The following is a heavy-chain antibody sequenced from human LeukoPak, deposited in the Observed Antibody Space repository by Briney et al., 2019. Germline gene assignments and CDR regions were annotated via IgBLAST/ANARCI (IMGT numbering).Heavy chain of an antibody. CDR2: IYYSGST. CDR1: GGSISSYY. CDR3: AGAMTTVTTYVDY. J-gene: IGHJ4*02. V-gene: IGHV4-59*08. Sequence: SETLSLTCTVSGGSISSYYWSWIRQPPGKGLEWIGYIYYSGSTNYNPSLKSRVTISVDTSKIQCSLKLSSVTAADTAVYYCAGAMTTVTTYVDYWGQGTLVTVSS. D-gene: IGHD4-17*01.